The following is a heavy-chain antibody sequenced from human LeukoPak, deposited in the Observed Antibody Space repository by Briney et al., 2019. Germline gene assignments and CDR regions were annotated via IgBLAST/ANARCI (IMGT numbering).Heavy chain of an antibody. Sequence: GGSLRLSCAASGFTVSSNYMSWVRQAPGKGLECVSLIYTGGSTYYADSVKGRFTISRDNSKNTLYLQMNSLRVEDTAVYYCAKTWSSSWGFFDYWGQGTLVTASS. V-gene: IGHV3-53*05. D-gene: IGHD6-13*01. CDR1: GFTVSSNY. CDR2: IYTGGST. J-gene: IGHJ4*02. CDR3: AKTWSSSWGFFDY.